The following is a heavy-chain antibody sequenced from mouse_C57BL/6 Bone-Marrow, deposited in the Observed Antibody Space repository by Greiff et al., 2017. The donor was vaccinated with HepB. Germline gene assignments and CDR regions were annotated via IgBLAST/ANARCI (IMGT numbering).Heavy chain of an antibody. J-gene: IGHJ2*01. CDR1: GFNIKDDY. V-gene: IGHV14-4*01. CDR2: IDPENGDT. CDR3: TRDYYGPDY. D-gene: IGHD1-1*01. Sequence: VHVKQSGAELVRPGASVKLSCTASGFNIKDDYMHWVKQRPEQGLEWIGWIDPENGDTEYASKFQGKATITADTSSNTAYLQLSSLTSEDTAVYYCTRDYYGPDYWGQGTTLTVSS.